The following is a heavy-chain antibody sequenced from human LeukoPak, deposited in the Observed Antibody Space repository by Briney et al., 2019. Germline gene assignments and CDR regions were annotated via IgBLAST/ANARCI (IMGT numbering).Heavy chain of an antibody. D-gene: IGHD4-17*01. CDR1: GNSISSYY. CDR2: IDTSGST. J-gene: IGHJ4*02. Sequence: SETLSLTCTVSGNSISSYYWSWIRQPAGKGLEWIGRIDTSGSTNYNPSLKSRVTMSVDTSKNQFSLNLSSVTAADTAFYYCARETTGLARYFDYWGQGTLVTVSS. V-gene: IGHV4-4*07. CDR3: ARETTGLARYFDY.